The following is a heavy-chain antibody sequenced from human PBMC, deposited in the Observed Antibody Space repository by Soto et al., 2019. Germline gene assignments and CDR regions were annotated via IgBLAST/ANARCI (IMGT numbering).Heavy chain of an antibody. CDR2: IIPIFGTA. Sequence: QVQLVQSGAEVKKPGSSVKVSCKASGGTFSSYAISWVRQAPGQGLEWMGGIIPIFGTATYAQKVQGRVTITADESTSTASMELSSLRSEDTAVYYCAQTVTNNYYYGMDVWGQGTTVTVSS. V-gene: IGHV1-69*12. D-gene: IGHD4-17*01. J-gene: IGHJ6*02. CDR3: AQTVTNNYYYGMDV. CDR1: GGTFSSYA.